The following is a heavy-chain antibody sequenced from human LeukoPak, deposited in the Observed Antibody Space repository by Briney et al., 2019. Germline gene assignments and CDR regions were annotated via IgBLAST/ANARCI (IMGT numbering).Heavy chain of an antibody. CDR2: IDYSGDA. CDR3: ARYNYDFWSGYSRWFDP. Sequence: PSETLSLTCTVSGGSIRSYYWSWIRQPPGKGLEWIGYIDYSGDANYNPSLKSRVTISVDTSKNRFSLKLSSVTAADTAVYYCARYNYDFWSGYSRWFDPWGQGTLVTVSS. D-gene: IGHD3-3*01. V-gene: IGHV4-59*01. CDR1: GGSIRSYY. J-gene: IGHJ5*02.